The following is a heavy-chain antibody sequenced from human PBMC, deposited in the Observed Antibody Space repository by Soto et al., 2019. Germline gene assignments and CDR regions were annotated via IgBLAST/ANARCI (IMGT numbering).Heavy chain of an antibody. Sequence: ASVKVSCKASGYTFTSYDINWVRQATVQGLEWMGWMNPNSGNTGYAQKFQGRVTMTRNTSISTAYMELSSLRSEDTAVYYCARGYCSGGSCPYYYYGMDVWGQGTTVTVSS. CDR1: GYTFTSYD. D-gene: IGHD2-15*01. CDR3: ARGYCSGGSCPYYYYGMDV. V-gene: IGHV1-8*01. J-gene: IGHJ6*02. CDR2: MNPNSGNT.